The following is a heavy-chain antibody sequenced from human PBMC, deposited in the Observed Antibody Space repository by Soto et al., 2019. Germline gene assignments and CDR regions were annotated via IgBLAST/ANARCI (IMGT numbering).Heavy chain of an antibody. V-gene: IGHV4-34*01. Sequence: SETLSLTCAVYGGSFSGYYWSWIRQPPGKWLEWIGEINHSGSTNYNPSLKSRVTISVDTSKNQFSLKLSSVTAADTAVYYCARGFRYCSGGSCYYYYYGMDVWGQGXTVTVYS. CDR1: GGSFSGYY. CDR2: INHSGST. CDR3: ARGFRYCSGGSCYYYYYGMDV. D-gene: IGHD2-15*01. J-gene: IGHJ6*02.